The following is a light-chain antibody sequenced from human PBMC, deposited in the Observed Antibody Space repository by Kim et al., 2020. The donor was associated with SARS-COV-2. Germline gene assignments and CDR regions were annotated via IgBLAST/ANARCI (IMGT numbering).Light chain of an antibody. Sequence: DIQMTQSPSSLSASIGDRVTITCRASQDISHYLAWFQQKPGQAPKPLMRAASNLESGVPSRFSGCGSGTDFTLTISSLQPEDFATYYCQQYDSYPFTFGPGTKVDIK. CDR1: QDISHY. V-gene: IGKV1-16*01. CDR2: AAS. CDR3: QQYDSYPFT. J-gene: IGKJ3*01.